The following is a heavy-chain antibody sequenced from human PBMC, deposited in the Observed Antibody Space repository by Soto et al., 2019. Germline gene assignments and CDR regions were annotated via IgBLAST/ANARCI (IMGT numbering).Heavy chain of an antibody. CDR3: TTTVLMVYANAPASNFDV. Sequence: GGSLRLSCAASGFTFSSYWMHWVRQAPGKGLVWVSRINSDGSSTSYADSVKGRFTISRDNAKNTLYLRMNSLKTEDTALYYCTTTVLMVYANAPASNFDVWGQGTMVTVSS. CDR1: GFTFSSYW. CDR2: INSDGSST. D-gene: IGHD2-8*01. V-gene: IGHV3-74*01. J-gene: IGHJ3*01.